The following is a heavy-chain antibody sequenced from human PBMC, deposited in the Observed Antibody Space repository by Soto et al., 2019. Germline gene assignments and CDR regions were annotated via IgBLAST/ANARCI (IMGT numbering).Heavy chain of an antibody. CDR1: GYTFTGYY. V-gene: IGHV1-2*02. D-gene: IGHD2-21*01. J-gene: IGHJ4*02. CDR2: INPNSGDT. CDR3: ARGVTFGENDY. Sequence: QVQLVQSGAEVKKPGASVKVSCKASGYTFTGYYIHWVRQAPGQGLEWMGWINPNSGDTNYAQNFQGRVTMTRDTSSSTADMALSRLTSDDTAVYYCARGVTFGENDYWGQGTLVTVSS.